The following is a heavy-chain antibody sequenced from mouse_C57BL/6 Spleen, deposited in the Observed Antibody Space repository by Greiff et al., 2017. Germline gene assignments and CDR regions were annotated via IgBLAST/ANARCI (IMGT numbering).Heavy chain of an antibody. V-gene: IGHV1-64*01. Sequence: QVQLQQPGAELVKPGASVKLSCKASGYTFTSYWMHWVKQRPGQGLEWIGMIHPNSGSTNYNEKFKSKATLTVDKSSSTAYMQLSSLTSEDSAVYYCARYHDGYFFYAMDYWGQGTSVTVSS. J-gene: IGHJ4*01. CDR3: ARYHDGYFFYAMDY. CDR1: GYTFTSYW. D-gene: IGHD2-3*01. CDR2: IHPNSGST.